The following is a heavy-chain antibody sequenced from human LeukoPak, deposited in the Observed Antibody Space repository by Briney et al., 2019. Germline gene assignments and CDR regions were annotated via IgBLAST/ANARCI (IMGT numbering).Heavy chain of an antibody. D-gene: IGHD4-17*01. Sequence: SETLSLTCAVYGGSFSGYYWSWIRHPPGKGLEWIGEINHSGSTNYNPSLKSRVTISVDTSKNQFSLKLSSVTAADTAVYYCARVMTTVTTNWFDPWGQGTLVTVSS. CDR3: ARVMTTVTTNWFDP. V-gene: IGHV4-34*01. CDR2: INHSGST. CDR1: GGSFSGYY. J-gene: IGHJ5*02.